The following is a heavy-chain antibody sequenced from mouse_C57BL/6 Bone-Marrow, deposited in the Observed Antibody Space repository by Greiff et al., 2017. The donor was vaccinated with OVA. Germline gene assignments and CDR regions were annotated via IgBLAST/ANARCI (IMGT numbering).Heavy chain of an antibody. CDR3: ARDYYDYDGPFAY. CDR2: IHPNSGST. CDR1: GYTFTSYW. Sequence: QVQLQQPGAELVKPGASVKLSCKASGYTFTSYWMRWVKQRPGQGLEWIGMIHPNSGSTNYNEKFKSKATLTVDKSSSTAYMQLSSLTSADSAVYYCARDYYDYDGPFAYWGQGTLVTVSA. D-gene: IGHD2-4*01. V-gene: IGHV1-64*01. J-gene: IGHJ3*01.